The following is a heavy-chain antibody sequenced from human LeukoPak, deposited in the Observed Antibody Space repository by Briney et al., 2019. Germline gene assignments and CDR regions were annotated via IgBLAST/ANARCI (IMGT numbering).Heavy chain of an antibody. J-gene: IGHJ4*02. CDR2: LHAAGGT. CDR1: GLTVSSNY. V-gene: IGHV3-53*01. CDR3: AKARGKYPLVPFDY. Sequence: PGGSLRLSCAASGLTVSSNYITWVRQPPGKGLEWVSVLHAAGGTYYADSVKGRFTISRDNSKNTLYLQMNSLRAEDTAVYYCAKARGKYPLVPFDYWGQGTLVTVSS. D-gene: IGHD3-16*01.